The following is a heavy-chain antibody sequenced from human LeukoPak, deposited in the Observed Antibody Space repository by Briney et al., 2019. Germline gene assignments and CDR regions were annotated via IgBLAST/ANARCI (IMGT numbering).Heavy chain of an antibody. CDR1: GFTFSDSW. CDR3: ATYTNWVAGDV. V-gene: IGHV3-7*01. J-gene: IGHJ6*02. CDR2: IKNDGSER. Sequence: PGGSLRLSCVASGFTFSDSWMSWVRQAPGKGLEWVADIKNDGSEREYVDSVKGRFTISRDNARNSLYLQMDSLRAEDTAVYYCATYTNWVAGDVWGQGTTASV. D-gene: IGHD7-27*01.